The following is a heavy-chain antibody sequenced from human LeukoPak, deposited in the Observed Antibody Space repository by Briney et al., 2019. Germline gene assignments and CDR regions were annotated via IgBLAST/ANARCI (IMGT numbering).Heavy chain of an antibody. Sequence: PSGTLSLTCSVSGDSISTNEWWSWVRQPPGKGLEWIGEVFHSGSTNYNPSLKSRVTISVDTSKNQLSLKLSSVTAADTAVYYCARGLLTGSHGIDYWGQGTLVTVSS. CDR2: VFHSGST. J-gene: IGHJ4*02. D-gene: IGHD3-9*01. V-gene: IGHV4-4*02. CDR3: ARGLLTGSHGIDY. CDR1: GDSISTNEW.